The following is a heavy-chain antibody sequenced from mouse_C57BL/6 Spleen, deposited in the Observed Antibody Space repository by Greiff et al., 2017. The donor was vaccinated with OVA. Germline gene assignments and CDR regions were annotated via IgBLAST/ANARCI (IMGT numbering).Heavy chain of an antibody. Sequence: EVKLVESGGGLVKPGGSLKLSCAASGFTFSSYAMSWVRQTPEKRLEWVATISDGGSYTYYPDNVKGRFTISRDNAKNNLYLQLSQLKSEDTAMYYCAREDYGSSLDYWGKGTTLTVSS. CDR3: AREDYGSSLDY. D-gene: IGHD1-1*01. CDR1: GFTFSSYA. CDR2: ISDGGSYT. V-gene: IGHV5-4*01. J-gene: IGHJ2*01.